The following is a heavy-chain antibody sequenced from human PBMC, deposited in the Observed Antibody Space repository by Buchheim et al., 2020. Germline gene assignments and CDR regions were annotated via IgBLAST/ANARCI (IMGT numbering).Heavy chain of an antibody. CDR2: ISSSSSYI. CDR1: GFTFSSYS. V-gene: IGHV3-21*01. CDR3: ARVSGSYSSGYYYYGMDV. D-gene: IGHD1-26*01. J-gene: IGHJ6*02. Sequence: EVQLVESGGGLVKPGGSVRLSCAASGFTFSSYSMNWVRQAPGKGREWVSSISSSSSYIYYADSVKGRFTIHRDNAKNSLSLQMNSLRAEDTAVYYCARVSGSYSSGYYYYGMDVWGQGTT.